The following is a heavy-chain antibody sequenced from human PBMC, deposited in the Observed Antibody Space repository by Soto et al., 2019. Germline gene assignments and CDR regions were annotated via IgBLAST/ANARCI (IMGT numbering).Heavy chain of an antibody. CDR1: GFTFSNYA. CDR2: ISSSGGQT. Sequence: EVQLLESGGTLVQLGGSLRLSCAASGFTFSNYAMSWVRQAPGKGLEWVSAISSSGGQTYYADSVRGRFTILRDNSKNALYLQMSSLRAGDTAVYYCAKDRTTFGVINQYFFDSWGQGTLVAVSS. CDR3: AKDRTTFGVINQYFFDS. V-gene: IGHV3-23*01. D-gene: IGHD3-3*01. J-gene: IGHJ4*02.